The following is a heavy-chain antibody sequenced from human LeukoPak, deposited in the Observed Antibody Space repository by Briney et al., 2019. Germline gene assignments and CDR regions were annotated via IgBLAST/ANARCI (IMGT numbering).Heavy chain of an antibody. CDR1: GGSISNSNW. Sequence: SGTLSLTCAVSGGSISNSNWWSWVRQPPGKGLEWIGEIYHSGSTNYNPSLKSRVTISVDKSKNQFSLKLSSVTAADTAVYYCARDQGGGSMGNAFDIWGQGTMVTVSS. J-gene: IGHJ3*02. CDR2: IYHSGST. CDR3: ARDQGGGSMGNAFDI. V-gene: IGHV4-4*02. D-gene: IGHD7-27*01.